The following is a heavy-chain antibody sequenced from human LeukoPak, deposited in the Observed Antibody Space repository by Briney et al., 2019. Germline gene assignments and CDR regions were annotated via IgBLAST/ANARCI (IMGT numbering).Heavy chain of an antibody. Sequence: GGSLRLSCAASGFTFDDYAMHWVRQAPGKGLEWVSLISWDGGSTYYADSVKGRFTISRDNSKNSLYLRMNSLRAEDTALYYCAKGPDYGDYTEDEYFQHWGQGTLVTVSS. D-gene: IGHD4-17*01. V-gene: IGHV3-43D*03. CDR1: GFTFDDYA. CDR2: ISWDGGST. J-gene: IGHJ1*01. CDR3: AKGPDYGDYTEDEYFQH.